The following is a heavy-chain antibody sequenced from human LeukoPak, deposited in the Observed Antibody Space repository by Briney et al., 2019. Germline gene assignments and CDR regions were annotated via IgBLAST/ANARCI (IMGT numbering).Heavy chain of an antibody. D-gene: IGHD6-13*01. Sequence: PGGSLRLSCAASGFTFSSYSMNWVRQAPGKGLEWVSSISSSSSYIYYADSVKGRFTISRDNAKNPLYLQMNSLRAEDTAVYYCARVMREIAAAGLIDYWGQGTLVTVSS. J-gene: IGHJ4*02. CDR1: GFTFSSYS. V-gene: IGHV3-21*01. CDR2: ISSSSSYI. CDR3: ARVMREIAAAGLIDY.